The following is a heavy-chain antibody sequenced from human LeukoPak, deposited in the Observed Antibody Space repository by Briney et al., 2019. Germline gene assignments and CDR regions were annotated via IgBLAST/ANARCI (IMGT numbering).Heavy chain of an antibody. CDR3: AREILYDSSAYNV. V-gene: IGHV4-38-2*02. CDR1: GYSISSGFY. D-gene: IGHD3-22*01. Sequence: SETLSLTCNVSGYSISSGFYWGWIRQPPGKGLEWIGSIYNSGGTYYNPSLKIRVTISVDTSKNQFSLKLRSVTAADTAVYYCAREILYDSSAYNVWGQGTLVTVSS. J-gene: IGHJ4*02. CDR2: IYNSGGT.